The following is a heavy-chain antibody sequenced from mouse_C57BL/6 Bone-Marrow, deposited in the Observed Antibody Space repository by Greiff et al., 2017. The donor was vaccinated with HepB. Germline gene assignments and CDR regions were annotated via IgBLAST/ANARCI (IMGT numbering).Heavy chain of an antibody. CDR1: GYTFTDYN. CDR3: ARRGVYFDY. CDR2: INPNNGGT. J-gene: IGHJ2*01. Sequence: EVQLQQSGPELVKPGASVKIPCKASGYTFTDYNMDWVKQSHGKSLEWIGDINPNNGGTIYTQKFKGKATLTVDKSSSTAYMELRSLTSEDTAVYYCARRGVYFDYWGQGTTLTVSS. V-gene: IGHV1-18*01.